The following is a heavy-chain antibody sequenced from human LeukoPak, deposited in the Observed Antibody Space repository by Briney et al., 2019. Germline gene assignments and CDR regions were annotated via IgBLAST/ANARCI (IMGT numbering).Heavy chain of an antibody. J-gene: IGHJ4*02. CDR2: ISGSGGST. Sequence: GGSLRLSCAASGFTFSSYAMCWVRQAPGKGLEWVSAISGSGGSTYYADSVKGRFTISRDNSKNTLYLQMNSLRAEDTAVYYCAKPGYYYDSSGYCFDYWGQGTLVTVSS. V-gene: IGHV3-23*01. CDR1: GFTFSSYA. CDR3: AKPGYYYDSSGYCFDY. D-gene: IGHD3-22*01.